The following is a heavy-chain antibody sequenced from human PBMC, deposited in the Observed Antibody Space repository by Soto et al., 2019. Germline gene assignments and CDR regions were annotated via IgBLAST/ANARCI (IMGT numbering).Heavy chain of an antibody. CDR1: GFTFSDHY. Sequence: EVQLVESGGGLVQPGGSLRLSCAASGFTFSDHYMDWVRQAPGKGLEWVGRTRNKVNSYTTEYAASVKGRFTISRDDSKXSXXLQMNSLKTEDTAVYYCASSPRSSGNYQYSGRLDYWGQGTLVTVSS. J-gene: IGHJ4*02. CDR2: TRNKVNSYTT. CDR3: ASSPRSSGNYQYSGRLDY. V-gene: IGHV3-72*01. D-gene: IGHD1-26*01.